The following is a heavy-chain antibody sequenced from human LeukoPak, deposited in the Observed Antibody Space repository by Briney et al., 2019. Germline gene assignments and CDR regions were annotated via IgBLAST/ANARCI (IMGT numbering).Heavy chain of an antibody. V-gene: IGHV3-23*01. Sequence: TGRSLRLSCAASGFTFSTYAMNWVRQAPGKGLEWVSVISGSGGSAYYADSVKGRFTISRDNSKNTLYLQMNSLRAEDTAVYYCAKSEGTSGSSYHHDSWGQGTLVTVSS. CDR3: AKSEGTSGSSYHHDS. CDR1: GFTFSTYA. J-gene: IGHJ4*02. D-gene: IGHD3-10*01. CDR2: ISGSGGSA.